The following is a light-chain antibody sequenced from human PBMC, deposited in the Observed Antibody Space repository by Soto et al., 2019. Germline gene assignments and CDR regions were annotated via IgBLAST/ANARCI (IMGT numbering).Light chain of an antibody. CDR3: QKYNSAPRT. J-gene: IGKJ1*01. V-gene: IGKV1-27*01. CDR2: AAS. Sequence: DIQMTQSPSSLSASVGDRVTITCRASQGISNYLAWYQQKPGKVPKLLIYAASTLQSGVPSRFSGSGSGTDFNLTISRLQPEDVATYYWQKYNSAPRTFGQGTKVEIK. CDR1: QGISNY.